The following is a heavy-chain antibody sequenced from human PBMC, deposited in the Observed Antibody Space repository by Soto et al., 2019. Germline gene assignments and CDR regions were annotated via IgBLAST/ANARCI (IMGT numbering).Heavy chain of an antibody. J-gene: IGHJ4*02. CDR3: TKFFVETGSNCGWPWSFHY. V-gene: IGHV3-23*01. Sequence: EVQLLESGGGLVQPGRSLRLSCAASGFTFSNYAMSWVRQAPGQGLDWVSAISGSGGNTYYADSVKGRFTISSDNSRNTVVLRMNSLRAEDAAVYYWTKFFVETGSNCGWPWSFHYWGEGTLVTVSP. CDR2: ISGSGGNT. CDR1: GFTFSNYA. D-gene: IGHD3-3*01.